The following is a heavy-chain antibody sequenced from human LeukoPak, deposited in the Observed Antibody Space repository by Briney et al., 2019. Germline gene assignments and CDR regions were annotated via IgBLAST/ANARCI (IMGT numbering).Heavy chain of an antibody. V-gene: IGHV3-7*01. J-gene: IGHJ5*02. CDR1: VFTFRSYW. CDR2: IKQDGSEK. Sequence: GGSLRLSCGASVFTFRSYWMSWVRQAPGKGLEWVASIKQDGSEKYYVDSVKGRFTISRDSAENTVYLQMKSLKGEDTAFYYCARPLLYYYGSETYFWFDLWGQGTLVTVSS. D-gene: IGHD3-10*01. CDR3: ARPLLYYYGSETYFWFDL.